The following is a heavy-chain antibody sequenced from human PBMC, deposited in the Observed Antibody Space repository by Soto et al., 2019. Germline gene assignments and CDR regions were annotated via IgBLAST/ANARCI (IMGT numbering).Heavy chain of an antibody. V-gene: IGHV3-23*01. Sequence: EVQLLESGGGLVQPGGSLRLSCAASGFTFSSCAMGWVRQAPGKGLEWVSDIIDSGGSTYYAESGKGRFTISRDNSKSRLELQMNSLIAEDTALYYCAKGRSYYCYYGVDVWGQGPTVTVSS. CDR2: IIDSGGST. J-gene: IGHJ6*02. CDR3: AKGRSYYCYYGVDV. CDR1: GFTFSSCA.